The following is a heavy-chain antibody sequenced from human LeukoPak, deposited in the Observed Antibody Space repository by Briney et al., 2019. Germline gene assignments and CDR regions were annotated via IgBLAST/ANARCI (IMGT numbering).Heavy chain of an antibody. D-gene: IGHD3-3*01. Sequence: GGSLRLSCAASGFTFSSYAMSWVRQAPGKGLEWVSAISGSGGSTYYADSVKGRFTISRDNSKNTLYLQMNSLRAEDTAVYYCASSRYYDLWSGTPYYFDYWGQGTLVTVSS. CDR3: ASSRYYDLWSGTPYYFDY. CDR1: GFTFSSYA. CDR2: ISGSGGST. J-gene: IGHJ4*02. V-gene: IGHV3-23*01.